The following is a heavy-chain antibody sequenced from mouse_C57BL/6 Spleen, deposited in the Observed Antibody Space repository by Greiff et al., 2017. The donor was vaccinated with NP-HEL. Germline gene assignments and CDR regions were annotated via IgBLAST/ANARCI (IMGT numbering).Heavy chain of an antibody. D-gene: IGHD3-3*01. V-gene: IGHV5-9*01. Sequence: EVMLVESGGGLVKPGGSLKLSCAASGFTFSSYTMSWVRQTPEKRLEWVATISGGGGNTYYPDSVKGRFTISRDNAKNTLYLQMSSLRSEDTALYYCSRHIEGRNFDYWGQGTTLTVSS. CDR3: SRHIEGRNFDY. CDR1: GFTFSSYT. CDR2: ISGGGGNT. J-gene: IGHJ2*01.